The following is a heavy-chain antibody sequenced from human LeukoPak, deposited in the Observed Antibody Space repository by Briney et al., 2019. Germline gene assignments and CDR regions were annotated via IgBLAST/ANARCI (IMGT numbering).Heavy chain of an antibody. CDR3: ARRYYDILTGYYLFDY. Sequence: GESLKISCKGSGYSFTSYWIGWVRQMPGKGLEWMGIIYPGDSDTRYSPSFQGQVTISADKSISTAYLQWSGLKASDTAMYYCARRYYDILTGYYLFDYWGQGTLVTVSS. CDR2: IYPGDSDT. V-gene: IGHV5-51*01. J-gene: IGHJ4*02. CDR1: GYSFTSYW. D-gene: IGHD3-9*01.